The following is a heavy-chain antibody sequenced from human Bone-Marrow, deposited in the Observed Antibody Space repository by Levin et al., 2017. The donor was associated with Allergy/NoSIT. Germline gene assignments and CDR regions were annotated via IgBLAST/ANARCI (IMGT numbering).Heavy chain of an antibody. CDR1: GFTFSTHA. Sequence: GESLKISCATSGFTFSTHAMNWVRQAPGKGLEWVSGMSGSGGDTYYADSVKGRFTISRDNLKNTVYLRLKNLRAEDTAVYFCAKGAVAVAGDYYFFDHWGHGSLVTVSS. CDR3: AKGAVAVAGDYYFFDH. J-gene: IGHJ4*01. D-gene: IGHD6-19*01. CDR2: MSGSGGDT. V-gene: IGHV3-23*01.